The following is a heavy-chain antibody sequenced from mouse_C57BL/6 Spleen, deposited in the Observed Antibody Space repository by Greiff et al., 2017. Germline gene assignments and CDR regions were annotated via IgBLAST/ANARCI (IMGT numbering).Heavy chain of an antibody. J-gene: IGHJ3*01. Sequence: QVTLKESGPELVKPGASVKISCKASGYAFSSSWMNWVKQRPGKGLEWIGRIYPGDGDTNYNGKFKGKATLTADKSSSTAYMQLSSLTSEDSAVYFCARAQATSWFAYWGQGTLVTVSA. V-gene: IGHV1-82*01. CDR2: IYPGDGDT. D-gene: IGHD3-2*02. CDR1: GYAFSSSW. CDR3: ARAQATSWFAY.